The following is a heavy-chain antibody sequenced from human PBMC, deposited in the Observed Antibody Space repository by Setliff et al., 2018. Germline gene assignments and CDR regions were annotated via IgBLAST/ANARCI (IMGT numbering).Heavy chain of an antibody. J-gene: IGHJ4*02. V-gene: IGHV1-2*02. D-gene: IGHD3-16*02. CDR2: INPYTGDT. Sequence: GASVKVSCKASGYTLAGYYMQWVRQAPGKVLGWMGWINPYTGDTDYAPKFQGRVTVTRDTSVTTAYMDLTRLTSDDTAVYYCARGGSIYDHVWGSYRFVDSCGQGTLVTVSS. CDR3: ARGGSIYDHVWGSYRFVDS. CDR1: GYTLAGYY.